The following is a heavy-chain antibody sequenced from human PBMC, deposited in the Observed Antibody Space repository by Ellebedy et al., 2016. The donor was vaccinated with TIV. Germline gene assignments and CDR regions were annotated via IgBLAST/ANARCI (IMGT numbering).Heavy chain of an antibody. D-gene: IGHD3-10*01. CDR3: AKDRLWRGSGTQTFDN. CDR2: IRYDGTNK. CDR1: GFIFSSYG. Sequence: GESLKIFCAASGFIFSSYGMHRVRQAPRKGLEWVAFIRYDGTNKFYADSVKGRFIISRDNSKNTQYLQMNSLRAEDTAVYYCAKDRLWRGSGTQTFDNWGQGTLVTVSS. V-gene: IGHV3-30*02. J-gene: IGHJ4*02.